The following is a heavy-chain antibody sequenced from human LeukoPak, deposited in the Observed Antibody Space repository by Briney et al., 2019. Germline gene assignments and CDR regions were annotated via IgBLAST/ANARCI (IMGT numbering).Heavy chain of an antibody. D-gene: IGHD3-10*01. CDR2: ISDSGST. V-gene: IGHV4-59*08. Sequence: PSETLSLTCTVSGGSISNYYWSWIRQPPGKGLEWIGFISDSGSTNYNPSLKSRVTISVDTSKSQFSLKLSSVTAADTAVYYCARHYYGSGSYSVDFDHWGQGTLVTVSS. CDR1: GGSISNYY. J-gene: IGHJ4*02. CDR3: ARHYYGSGSYSVDFDH.